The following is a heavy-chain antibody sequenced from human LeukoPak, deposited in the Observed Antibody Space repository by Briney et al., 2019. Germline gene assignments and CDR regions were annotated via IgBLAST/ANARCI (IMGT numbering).Heavy chain of an antibody. Sequence: GESLKISCKGSGYSFTSYWIGWVRQMPGKGLEWMAIIYPGDSNTRYSPSFQGQVTISADKSISTAYLQWSSLKASDTAMYYCVREGPYYDILTGYDYWGQGTLVTVSS. D-gene: IGHD3-9*01. CDR3: VREGPYYDILTGYDY. V-gene: IGHV5-51*01. J-gene: IGHJ4*02. CDR1: GYSFTSYW. CDR2: IYPGDSNT.